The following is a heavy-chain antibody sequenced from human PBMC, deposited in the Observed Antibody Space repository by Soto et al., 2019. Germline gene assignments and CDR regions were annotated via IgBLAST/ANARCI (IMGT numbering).Heavy chain of an antibody. Sequence: SETLSLTCTVSGGSISSSSYYWGWIRQPPGKGLEWIGSIYYSGSTYYNPSLKSRVTISVDTSKNQFSLKLSSVTAADTAVYYCASLEAAGPRGYYYYGMDVWGQGTTVTVSS. CDR3: ASLEAAGPRGYYYYGMDV. CDR1: GGSISSSSYY. D-gene: IGHD6-13*01. CDR2: IYYSGST. V-gene: IGHV4-39*01. J-gene: IGHJ6*02.